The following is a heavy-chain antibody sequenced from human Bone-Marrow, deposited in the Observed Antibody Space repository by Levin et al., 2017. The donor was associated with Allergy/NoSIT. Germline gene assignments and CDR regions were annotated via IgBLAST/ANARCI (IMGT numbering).Heavy chain of an antibody. CDR2: ISGSSLTI. CDR3: ARGSGPGDRWFDP. V-gene: IGHV3-48*04. J-gene: IGHJ5*02. Sequence: GGSLRLSCAASGFTFSSYTINWVRQAPGKGLEWISCISGSSLTIYYADSVKGRFTISRDNTKNSLYLQMNSLRAEDTAVYYCARGSGPGDRWFDPWGRGTLVTVSS. D-gene: IGHD1-26*01. CDR1: GFTFSSYT.